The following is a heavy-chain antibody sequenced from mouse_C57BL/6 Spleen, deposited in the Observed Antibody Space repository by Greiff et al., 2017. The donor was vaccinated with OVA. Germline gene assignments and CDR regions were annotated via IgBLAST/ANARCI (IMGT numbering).Heavy chain of an antibody. V-gene: IGHV2-3*01. Sequence: QVQLQQSGPGLEAPSQSLSITCTVSGFSLTSYGVSWVRQPPGKGLEWLGVIWGDGSTNYHSALISRLSISKDNSKSQVFLKLNSLQTDDTATYYCRATMVTTRAMDYWGQGTSVTVSS. CDR2: IWGDGST. CDR1: GFSLTSYG. D-gene: IGHD2-1*01. J-gene: IGHJ4*01. CDR3: RATMVTTRAMDY.